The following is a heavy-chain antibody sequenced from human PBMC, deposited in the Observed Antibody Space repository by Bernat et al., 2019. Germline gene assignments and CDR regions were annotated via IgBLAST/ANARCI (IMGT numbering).Heavy chain of an antibody. Sequence: EVQLVESGGGGEERGGELRLSCAASGGRASSYWMHWVRQAPGKGLVWVSRINSDGSSTSYADSVKGRFTISRDNAKNTLYLQMNSLRAEDTAVYYCARGRYYYDSSLDYWGQGTLVTVSS. J-gene: IGHJ4*02. D-gene: IGHD3-22*01. CDR1: GGRASSYW. CDR2: INSDGSST. V-gene: IGHV3-74*01. CDR3: ARGRYYYDSSLDY.